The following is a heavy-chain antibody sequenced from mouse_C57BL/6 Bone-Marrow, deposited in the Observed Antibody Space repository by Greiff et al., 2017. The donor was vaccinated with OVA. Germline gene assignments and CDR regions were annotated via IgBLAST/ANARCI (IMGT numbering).Heavy chain of an antibody. J-gene: IGHJ3*01. CDR3: ARDFYYSNYGFAY. Sequence: DVHLVESGGGLVKPGGSLKLSCAASGFTFSSYAMSWVRQTPEKRLEWVATISDGGSYTYYPDNVKGRFTISRDNAKNNLYLQMSHLKSEDTAMYYCARDFYYSNYGFAYWGQGTLVTVSA. CDR1: GFTFSSYA. D-gene: IGHD2-5*01. V-gene: IGHV5-4*01. CDR2: ISDGGSYT.